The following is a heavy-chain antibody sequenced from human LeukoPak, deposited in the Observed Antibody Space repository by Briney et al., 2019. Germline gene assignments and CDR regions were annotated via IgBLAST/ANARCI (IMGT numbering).Heavy chain of an antibody. CDR3: ARPISPYSSSWYNGMDV. Sequence: PSETLSLTCTVSGGSISSSSYYWGWIRQPPGKGLVWIGRIYYSGSTYYNPSLKSRVTISVDTSKNQFSLKLSSVTAADTAVYYCARPISPYSSSWYNGMDVWGQWTTVTVSS. J-gene: IGHJ6*02. CDR1: GGSISSSSYY. CDR2: IYYSGST. V-gene: IGHV4-39*01. D-gene: IGHD6-13*01.